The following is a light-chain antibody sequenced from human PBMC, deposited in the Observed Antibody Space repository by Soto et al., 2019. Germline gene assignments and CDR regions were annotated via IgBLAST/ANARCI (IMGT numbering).Light chain of an antibody. CDR1: SSDVGGYNY. CDR2: EVS. Sequence: QSALTQPPSASGSPGQSVTISCTGTSSDVGGYNYVSWYQQHPDKAPKLMISEVSKRPSGVPDRFSGSKSGNTASLTVSGLQAEDEADYYCSSYAGSNNLGVFGTGTKVTVL. CDR3: SSYAGSNNLGV. V-gene: IGLV2-8*01. J-gene: IGLJ1*01.